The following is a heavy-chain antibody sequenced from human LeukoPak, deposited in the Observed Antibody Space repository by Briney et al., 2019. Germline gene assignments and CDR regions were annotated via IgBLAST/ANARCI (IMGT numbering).Heavy chain of an antibody. D-gene: IGHD6-19*01. Sequence: GASVKVSCKASGYTFTSYDINWVRQATRQGLEWMGWMNPNSGNTDYAQKFQGRVTITRNTSISTAYMELSSLRSEDTAVYYCARSHSSGWADYWGQGTLVTVSS. V-gene: IGHV1-8*03. CDR3: ARSHSSGWADY. CDR2: MNPNSGNT. CDR1: GYTFTSYD. J-gene: IGHJ4*02.